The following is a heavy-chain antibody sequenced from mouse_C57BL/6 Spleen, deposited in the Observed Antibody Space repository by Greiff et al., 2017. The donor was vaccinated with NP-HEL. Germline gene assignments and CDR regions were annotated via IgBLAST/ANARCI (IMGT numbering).Heavy chain of an antibody. D-gene: IGHD2-4*01. CDR1: GYAFSSSW. Sequence: VQLQQSGPELVKPGASVKISCKASGYAFSSSWMNWVKQRPGKGLEWIGRIYPGDGDTNYNGKFKGKATLTADKSSSTAYMQLSSLTSEDSAVYFCARPYDYDWYFDVWGTGTTVTVSS. CDR2: IYPGDGDT. CDR3: ARPYDYDWYFDV. V-gene: IGHV1-82*01. J-gene: IGHJ1*03.